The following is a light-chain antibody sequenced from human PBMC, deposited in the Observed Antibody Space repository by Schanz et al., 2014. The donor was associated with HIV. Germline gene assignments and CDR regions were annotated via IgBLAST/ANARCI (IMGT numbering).Light chain of an antibody. CDR1: QSISNN. CDR3: QQYSDWPPST. V-gene: IGKV3-15*01. CDR2: GAF. J-gene: IGKJ2*01. Sequence: EIVMTQSPATLYVSPGEGATLSCRASQSISNNLAWYQHKPGQAPRLLIYGAFTRATGIPVRFSGRGSVTAFTLTISGLQSEDFALYYCQQYSDWPPSTFGQGTKVEIK.